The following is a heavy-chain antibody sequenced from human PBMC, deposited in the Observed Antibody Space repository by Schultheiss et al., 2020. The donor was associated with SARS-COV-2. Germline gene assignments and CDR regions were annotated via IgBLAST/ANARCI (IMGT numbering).Heavy chain of an antibody. CDR2: INHSGST. Sequence: ESLKISCAVYGGSFSGYYWSWIRQPPGKGLEWIGEINHSGSTNYNPSLKSRVTISVDTSKNQFSLKLSSVTAADTAVYYCARALAAGTNYYYYYYGMDVWGQGTTVTAP. CDR1: GGSFSGYY. D-gene: IGHD6-13*01. CDR3: ARALAAGTNYYYYYYGMDV. J-gene: IGHJ6*02. V-gene: IGHV4-34*01.